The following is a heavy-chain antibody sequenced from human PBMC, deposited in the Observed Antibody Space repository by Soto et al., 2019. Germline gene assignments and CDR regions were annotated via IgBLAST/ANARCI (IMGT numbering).Heavy chain of an antibody. Sequence: GGSLRLSCAASGFTFSSYWMHWVRQAPGKGLVWVSRINSDGDSTRYGDSVKGRFNITRDNAKNTQCLQMKSLRAEDTAVDYCSRDHRSHRSDFDYWGQGTLVTVSS. D-gene: IGHD2-15*01. CDR3: SRDHRSHRSDFDY. J-gene: IGHJ4*02. CDR1: GFTFSSYW. V-gene: IGHV3-74*01. CDR2: INSDGDST.